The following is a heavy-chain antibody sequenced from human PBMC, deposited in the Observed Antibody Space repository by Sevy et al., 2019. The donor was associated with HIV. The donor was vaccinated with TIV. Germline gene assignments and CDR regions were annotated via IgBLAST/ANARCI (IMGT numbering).Heavy chain of an antibody. CDR3: ARVGRGEIVVTHYFDY. D-gene: IGHD3-22*01. Sequence: SETLSLTCAVYGGSFSGYYWSWIRQPPGKGLEWIGDINHSGSTNYNPSLKSRVTISVDTSKNQFSLKLSSVTAADTAVYYCARVGRGEIVVTHYFDYWGQGTLVTVSS. CDR2: INHSGST. V-gene: IGHV4-34*01. J-gene: IGHJ4*02. CDR1: GGSFSGYY.